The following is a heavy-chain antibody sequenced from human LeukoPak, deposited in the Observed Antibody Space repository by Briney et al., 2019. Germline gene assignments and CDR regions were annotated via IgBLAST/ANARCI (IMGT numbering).Heavy chain of an antibody. J-gene: IGHJ5*02. V-gene: IGHV4-34*01. CDR2: INHSGST. CDR3: ARELMVRSSWYSETTKRGWFDP. Sequence: SETLSLTCAVYGGSFSGYYWSWIRQPPGKGLGWIGEINHSGSTNYNPSLESRVTISVDTSKNQFSLKLSSVTAADTAVYYCARELMVRSSWYSETTKRGWFDPWGQGTLVTVSS. CDR1: GGSFSGYY. D-gene: IGHD6-13*01.